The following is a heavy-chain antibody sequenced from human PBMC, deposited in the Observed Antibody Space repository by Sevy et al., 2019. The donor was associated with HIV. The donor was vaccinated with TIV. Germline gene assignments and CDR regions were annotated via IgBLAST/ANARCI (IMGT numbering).Heavy chain of an antibody. J-gene: IGHJ6*03. Sequence: SVKVSCKASGGTFSSYAISWVRQAPGQGLEWMGGIIPILGIANYAQKFQGRVTITADKSTSTAYMELSSLRSEDTAVYYCARGELGKAYYYYYYMDVWGKGTTVTVSS. D-gene: IGHD7-27*01. CDR1: GGTFSSYA. V-gene: IGHV1-69*10. CDR3: ARGELGKAYYYYYYMDV. CDR2: IIPILGIA.